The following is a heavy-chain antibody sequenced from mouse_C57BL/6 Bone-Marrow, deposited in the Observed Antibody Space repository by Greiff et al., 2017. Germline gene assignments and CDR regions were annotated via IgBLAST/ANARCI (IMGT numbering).Heavy chain of an antibody. Sequence: EVQLQQSGPELVKPGASVKIPCKASGYTFTDYNMDWVKQSHGKSLEWIGDINPNNGGTIYNQKFKGKATLTVDKSSSTAYMELRSLTSEDTAVYYCARWRGFITTAVGDWYFDVWGTGTTVTVSS. D-gene: IGHD1-2*01. CDR2: INPNNGGT. V-gene: IGHV1-18*01. J-gene: IGHJ1*03. CDR1: GYTFTDYN. CDR3: ARWRGFITTAVGDWYFDV.